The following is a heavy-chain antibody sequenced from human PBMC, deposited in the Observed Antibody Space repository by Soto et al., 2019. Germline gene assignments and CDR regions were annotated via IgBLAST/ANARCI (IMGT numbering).Heavy chain of an antibody. CDR3: ARGGSSSCTNGVCRYYYYYYGMDV. Sequence: QVQLQQWGAGLLKPSETLSLTCAVHGGSFSGYYWSWIRQPPGKGLEWIGEINHSGSTNYNPSLKSRVTISVDTSKNQFSLKLSSVTAADTAVYYCARGGSSSCTNGVCRYYYYYYGMDVWGQGTTVTVSS. CDR2: INHSGST. J-gene: IGHJ6*02. V-gene: IGHV4-34*01. CDR1: GGSFSGYY. D-gene: IGHD2-8*01.